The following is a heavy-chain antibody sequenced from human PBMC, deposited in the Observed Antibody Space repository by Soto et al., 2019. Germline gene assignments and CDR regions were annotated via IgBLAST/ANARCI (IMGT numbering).Heavy chain of an antibody. Sequence: SETLSLTCTVSGGSISSYYWSWIRQPPGKGLEWIGYIYYSGSTNYNPSLKSRVTISVDTSKNQFSLKLSSVTAADTAVYYCARHHDYGDYVGFDYWGQGTLVTVSS. D-gene: IGHD4-17*01. J-gene: IGHJ4*02. V-gene: IGHV4-59*08. CDR3: ARHHDYGDYVGFDY. CDR2: IYYSGST. CDR1: GGSISSYY.